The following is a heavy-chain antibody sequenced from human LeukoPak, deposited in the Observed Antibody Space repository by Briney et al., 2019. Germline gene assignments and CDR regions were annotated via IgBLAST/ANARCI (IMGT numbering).Heavy chain of an antibody. CDR3: ARGGAAFAESVY. V-gene: IGHV3-7*01. Sequence: GGSLRLSCVASGFTLSSYWMSWVRQAPGKGLEWVANIDGDGSTEAYVDSLKGRFTISRDNAKNSLYLQMNNLRVEDTAVYYCARGGAAFAESVYWGQGTLVAVSS. J-gene: IGHJ4*02. CDR1: GFTLSSYW. CDR2: IDGDGSTE. D-gene: IGHD3-3*01.